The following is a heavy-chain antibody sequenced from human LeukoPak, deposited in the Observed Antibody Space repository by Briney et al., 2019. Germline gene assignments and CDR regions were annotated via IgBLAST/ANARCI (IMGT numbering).Heavy chain of an antibody. V-gene: IGHV3-21*01. CDR3: ARGLGAAVAGTDWYFDL. J-gene: IGHJ2*01. D-gene: IGHD6-19*01. Sequence: PGGSPRLSCAASGFTFSSYSMNWVRQAPGKGLEWVSSIGFRNSYIYYADSVKGRFTISRDNAKNSLYLQMDSLRAEDTAVYYCARGLGAAVAGTDWYFDLWGRGTLVTVSS. CDR2: IGFRNSYI. CDR1: GFTFSSYS.